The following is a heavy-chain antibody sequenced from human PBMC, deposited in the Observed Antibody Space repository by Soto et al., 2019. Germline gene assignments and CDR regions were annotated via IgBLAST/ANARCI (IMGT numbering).Heavy chain of an antibody. CDR3: ARWYKGIEAAGFDY. CDR2: IYYSGST. V-gene: IGHV4-30-4*01. CDR1: GGSISSGDYY. D-gene: IGHD6-13*01. Sequence: PSETLSLTCTVSGGSISSGDYYWSWIRQPPGKGLEWIGYIYYSGSTYYNPSLKSRVTVSVDTSKNQFSLKLTSVTAADTAVYYCARWYKGIEAAGFDYWGQGTLVTVSS. J-gene: IGHJ4*02.